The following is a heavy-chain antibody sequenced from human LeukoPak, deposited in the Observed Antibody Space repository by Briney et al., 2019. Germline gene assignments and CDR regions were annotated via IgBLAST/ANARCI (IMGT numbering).Heavy chain of an antibody. CDR2: IWYDGSNK. V-gene: IGHV3-33*01. D-gene: IGHD6-13*01. Sequence: GRSLRLSCAASGFTFSSYGMHWVRQAPDKGLEWVAVIWYDGSNKYYADSVKGRFTISRDNSKNTLYLQMNSLRAEDTAVYYCARVQGVTAAAAPFDYWGQGTLVTVSS. J-gene: IGHJ4*02. CDR1: GFTFSSYG. CDR3: ARVQGVTAAAAPFDY.